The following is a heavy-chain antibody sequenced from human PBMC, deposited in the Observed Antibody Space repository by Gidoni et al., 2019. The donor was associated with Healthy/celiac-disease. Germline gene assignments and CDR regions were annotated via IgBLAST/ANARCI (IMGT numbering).Heavy chain of an antibody. D-gene: IGHD3-9*01. CDR1: GFTFSSYG. V-gene: IGHV3-33*01. J-gene: IGHJ4*02. CDR2: IWYDGSNK. CDR3: ARDIGYGYDSGGDY. Sequence: VQLVESGGGVVQPGRSLRLSCAASGFTFSSYGMHWVRQAPGKGLEWVAVIWYDGSNKYYADSVKGRFTIARDKSKNTLYLQMNSLRAEDTAVYYCARDIGYGYDSGGDYWGQGTLVTVSS.